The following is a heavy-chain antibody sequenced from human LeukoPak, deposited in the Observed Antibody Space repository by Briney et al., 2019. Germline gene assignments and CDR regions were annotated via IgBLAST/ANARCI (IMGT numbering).Heavy chain of an antibody. V-gene: IGHV4-31*03. CDR2: IYYSGST. Sequence: SETLSLTCTVSGGSISSGGYYWSWLRQHPGKGLEWIGYIYYSGSTYYNPSLKSRVTISVDTSKNQFSLKLSSVTAADTAVYYCARVGRGPSIAVAGTIDYWGQGTLVTVSS. CDR3: ARVGRGPSIAVAGTIDY. CDR1: GGSISSGGYY. D-gene: IGHD6-19*01. J-gene: IGHJ4*02.